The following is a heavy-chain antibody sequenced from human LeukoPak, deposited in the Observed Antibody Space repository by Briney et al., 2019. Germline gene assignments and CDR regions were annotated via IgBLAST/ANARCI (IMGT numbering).Heavy chain of an antibody. D-gene: IGHD3-22*01. J-gene: IGHJ4*02. V-gene: IGHV1-2*02. CDR3: ARGLAVVISLNYFDS. CDR1: GYTFTDYY. CDR2: INPSSGGT. Sequence: ASVKVSCKASGYTFTDYYIHWVRQAPGQGVEWMGWINPSSGGTNYAQKFQGRVTMTRDTSISTAYMELSRLRSDDTAVYYCARGLAVVISLNYFDSWGQGTLVTVSS.